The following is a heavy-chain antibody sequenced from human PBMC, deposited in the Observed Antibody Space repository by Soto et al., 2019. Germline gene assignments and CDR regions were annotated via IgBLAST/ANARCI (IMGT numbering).Heavy chain of an antibody. CDR1: GFTFSNYA. CDR2: ITGSGGDT. V-gene: IGHV3-23*01. J-gene: IGHJ6*03. D-gene: IGHD5-12*01. CDR3: AKNFGYRNYYVDV. Sequence: GGSLRLSCAASGFTFSNYALSWVRQAPGKGLEWVSAITGSGGDTYYAGSVKGRFTISRDNSKNTLYLQMNSLRAEDMAIYYCAKNFGYRNYYVDVWGKGTAVTVSS.